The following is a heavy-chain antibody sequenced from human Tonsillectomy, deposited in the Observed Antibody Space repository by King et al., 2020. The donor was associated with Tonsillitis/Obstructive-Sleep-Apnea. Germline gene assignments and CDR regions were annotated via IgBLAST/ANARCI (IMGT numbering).Heavy chain of an antibody. Sequence: VQLVESGGGVVQPGRSLRLSCAASGFTFSSYAMHWVRQAPGKGLEWVAVISYDGSNKYYADSVKGRFTISRDNSKNTLYLQMNSLRAEDTAVYYCARNAPQTRTALHWGQGTLVTVSS. CDR1: GFTFSSYA. CDR2: ISYDGSNK. V-gene: IGHV3-30*01. CDR3: ARNAPQTRTALH. D-gene: IGHD2-2*01. J-gene: IGHJ4*02.